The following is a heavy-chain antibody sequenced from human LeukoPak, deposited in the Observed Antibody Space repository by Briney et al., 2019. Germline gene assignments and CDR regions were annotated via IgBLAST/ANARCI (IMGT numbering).Heavy chain of an antibody. D-gene: IGHD3-10*01. CDR1: GFSFSSYA. V-gene: IGHV3-23*01. CDR3: AGRGKYYFDY. CDR2: IGSSDAT. J-gene: IGHJ4*02. Sequence: GGSLRLSCAASGFSFSSYAMGWVRQAPGKGLEWVSTIGSSDATYYPDSVKGRFTISRDNSRNTLYLQMNSLRAEDTAVYYCAGRGKYYFDYWGQGTLVTVSS.